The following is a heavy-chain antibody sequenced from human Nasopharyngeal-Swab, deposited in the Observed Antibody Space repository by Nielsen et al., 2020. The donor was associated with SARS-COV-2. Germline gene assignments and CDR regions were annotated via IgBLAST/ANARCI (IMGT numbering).Heavy chain of an antibody. CDR1: GGPFSSSHW. CDR2: IYHSGST. D-gene: IGHD3-22*01. J-gene: IGHJ3*02. V-gene: IGHV4-4*02. CDR3: ARAGRGHYYDSSGYYYGGNDAFDI. Sequence: SETLSSTCPVPGGPFSSSHWWGCVRQPPGKGLEWIEEIYHSGSTNYNPSLKSRVTISVDKSKNQFSLKLSSVTAADTAVYYCARAGRGHYYDSSGYYYGGNDAFDIWGQGTMVTVSS.